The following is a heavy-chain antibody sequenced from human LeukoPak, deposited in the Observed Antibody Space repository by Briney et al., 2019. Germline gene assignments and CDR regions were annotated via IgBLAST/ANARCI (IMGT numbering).Heavy chain of an antibody. Sequence: PGGSLRLSCAAYGFTLRRSGMSWVRQAPGKGLEWVAFIQYDESLKCYLGSVKGRFATSRDNSKNTVYLQMNSLRVEDTAVYYCAQAQGDVGYDDAWGQGTLVTVSS. CDR1: GFTLRRSG. CDR2: IQYDESLK. CDR3: AQAQGDVGYDDA. J-gene: IGHJ5*02. D-gene: IGHD5-12*01. V-gene: IGHV3-30*02.